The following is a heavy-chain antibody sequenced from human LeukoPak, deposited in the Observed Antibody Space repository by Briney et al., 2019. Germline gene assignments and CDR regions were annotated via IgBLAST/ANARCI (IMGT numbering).Heavy chain of an antibody. CDR3: ARVFLDRQQLRGGSYYYYYMDV. CDR2: IIPIFGTA. CDR1: GGTFSSYA. Sequence: GSSVKVSCKASGGTFSSYAISWVRQAPGQGLEWMGGIIPIFGTANYAQKFQGRVTITADESTSTAYMELRSLRSDDTAVYYCARVFLDRQQLRGGSYYYYYMDVWGKGTTVTVSS. J-gene: IGHJ6*03. D-gene: IGHD6-13*01. V-gene: IGHV1-69*01.